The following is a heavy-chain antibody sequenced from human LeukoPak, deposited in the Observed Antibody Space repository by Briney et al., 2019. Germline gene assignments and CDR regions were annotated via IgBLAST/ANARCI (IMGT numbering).Heavy chain of an antibody. D-gene: IGHD3-22*01. Sequence: SQTLSLTCAVSGVSISSGGYSWSWIRQPPGKGLEWIGYIYYSGSTFYNPSLKSRVIISVDTSKNQFSLKLSSVTAADTAVYYCARESRPTFYYDSSGNYPDYWGQGTLVTVSS. CDR3: ARESRPTFYYDSSGNYPDY. V-gene: IGHV4-30-2*05. CDR1: GVSISSGGYS. CDR2: IYYSGST. J-gene: IGHJ4*02.